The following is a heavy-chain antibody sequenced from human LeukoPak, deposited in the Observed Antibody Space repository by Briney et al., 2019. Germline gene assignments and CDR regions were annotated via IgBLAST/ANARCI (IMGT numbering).Heavy chain of an antibody. J-gene: IGHJ5*02. CDR2: ISYDGSNK. D-gene: IGHD6-13*01. CDR1: GFTFSSYA. Sequence: PGRSLRLSCAASGFTFSSYAMHWVRQAPGKGLEWVAVISYDGSNKYYADSVKGRFTISRDNSKNTLYLQMNSLRAEDTAVYYCAREGIAASFDPWGQGTLVTVSS. CDR3: AREGIAASFDP. V-gene: IGHV3-30-3*01.